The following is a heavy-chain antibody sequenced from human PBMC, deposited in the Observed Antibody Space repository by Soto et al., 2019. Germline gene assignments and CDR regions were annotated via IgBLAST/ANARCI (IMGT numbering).Heavy chain of an antibody. CDR2: IYYSGST. J-gene: IGHJ5*02. CDR3: ARSDIVVVPATFDP. CDR1: GGSISSSIYY. V-gene: IGHV4-39*01. Sequence: LSLTCTVSGGSISSSIYYWGWIRQPPGKGLEWIGSIYYSGSTYYNPSLKSRVTISVDTSKNQFSLKLGSVTAADTAVYYCARSDIVVVPATFDPWGQGTLVTVSS. D-gene: IGHD2-2*01.